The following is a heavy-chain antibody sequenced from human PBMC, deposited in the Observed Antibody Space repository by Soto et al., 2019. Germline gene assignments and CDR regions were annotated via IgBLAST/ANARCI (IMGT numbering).Heavy chain of an antibody. CDR1: GFTFTTYA. CDR3: AKDWTPDDS. Sequence: PGGSLRLSCAASGFTFTTYAMSWVRQPPGKGLEWVSVIDQSGGRTFYSDSVKGRFAISRDNVKNTVYPQMNSLRAEDTAVYFCAKDWTPDDSWGQGTLVTVSS. CDR2: IDQSGGRT. J-gene: IGHJ5*01. D-gene: IGHD2-15*01. V-gene: IGHV3-23*01.